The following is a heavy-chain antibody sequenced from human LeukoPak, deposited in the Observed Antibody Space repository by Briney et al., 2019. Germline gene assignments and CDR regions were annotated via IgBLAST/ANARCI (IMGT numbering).Heavy chain of an antibody. Sequence: GGSLRLSCAASGFTFSSYSMNWVRQAPGKGLEWVSYISSSSSTIYYADSVKGRFTISRDNAKNSLYLQMNSLRAEDTAVYYCARDRSISAGKGNFDYWGQGTLVTVSS. CDR1: GFTFSSYS. J-gene: IGHJ4*02. V-gene: IGHV3-48*04. D-gene: IGHD6-13*01. CDR3: ARDRSISAGKGNFDY. CDR2: ISSSSSTI.